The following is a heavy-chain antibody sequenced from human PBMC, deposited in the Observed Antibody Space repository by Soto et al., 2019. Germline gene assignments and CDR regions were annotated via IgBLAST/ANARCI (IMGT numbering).Heavy chain of an antibody. V-gene: IGHV4-31*03. CDR2: IYYSGST. CDR3: ARENIVVVVAAQGDAFDI. J-gene: IGHJ3*02. D-gene: IGHD2-15*01. Sequence: PSETLSLTCTVSGGSISSGGYYWSWIRQHPGKGLEWIGYIYYSGSTYYNPSLKSRVTISVDTSKNQFSLKLSSVTAADTAVYYCARENIVVVVAAQGDAFDIWGQGTMVTVS. CDR1: GGSISSGGYY.